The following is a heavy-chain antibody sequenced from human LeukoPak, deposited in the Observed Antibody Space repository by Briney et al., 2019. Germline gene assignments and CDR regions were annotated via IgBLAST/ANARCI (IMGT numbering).Heavy chain of an antibody. CDR1: GFTFSSYS. V-gene: IGHV3-48*04. CDR2: TSYTGETI. CDR3: ARGGGSCDY. Sequence: GGSLRLSCAASGFTFSSYSMNWVRQAPGKGLEWLSYTSYTGETIYYEDSVKGRFTFSRDNAKNSLYLQIDRLRAEDTAVYYCARGGGSCDYWGQGTLVTVSS. J-gene: IGHJ4*02. D-gene: IGHD2-15*01.